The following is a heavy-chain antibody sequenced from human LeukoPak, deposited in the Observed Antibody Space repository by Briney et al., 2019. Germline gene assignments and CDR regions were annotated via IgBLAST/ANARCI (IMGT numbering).Heavy chain of an antibody. D-gene: IGHD2-21*02. Sequence: PGGSLRLSCTASGFTFSSRAMTWVRQSAGKGLQWVSSITGSGSGAYYADSVKGRVTISRDNSKNTLFLHMDSLRVEDTAMYYCAKVRGDHAHLQDDFDFWGQGTLVTVSS. CDR1: GFTFSSRA. J-gene: IGHJ4*02. CDR2: ITGSGSGA. CDR3: AKVRGDHAHLQDDFDF. V-gene: IGHV3-23*01.